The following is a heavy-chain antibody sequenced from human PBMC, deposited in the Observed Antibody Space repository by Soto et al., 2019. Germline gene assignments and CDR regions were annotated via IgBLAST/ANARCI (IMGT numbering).Heavy chain of an antibody. CDR3: ARETGDYGEGAPGYFDL. D-gene: IGHD4-17*01. CDR2: IIPILGIA. J-gene: IGHJ2*01. Sequence: QVQLVQSGAEVKKPGSSVKVSCKASGGTFSSYTISWVRQAPGQGLEWMGRIIPILGIANYAQKFQGRVTITADKSTSTAYMEQSSLSSEDTAVYYCARETGDYGEGAPGYFDLWGRGTLVTVSS. CDR1: GGTFSSYT. V-gene: IGHV1-69*08.